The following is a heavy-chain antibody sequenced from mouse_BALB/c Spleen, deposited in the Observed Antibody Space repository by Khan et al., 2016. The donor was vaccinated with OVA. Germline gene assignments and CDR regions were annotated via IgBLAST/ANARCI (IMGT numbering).Heavy chain of an antibody. Sequence: EVKLLESGPGLVKPSQSLSLTCPVTGYSITTDYAWNWIRQFPGSKLEWMGHISYSGNTKYNPSLKSRISITRDTSKNQFFLQLKSVTTEDTARYYCARIYGGDFDYGGQGTTLTVSS. CDR2: ISYSGNT. V-gene: IGHV3-2*02. J-gene: IGHJ2*01. CDR3: ARIYGGDFDY. CDR1: GYSITTDYA. D-gene: IGHD1-1*01.